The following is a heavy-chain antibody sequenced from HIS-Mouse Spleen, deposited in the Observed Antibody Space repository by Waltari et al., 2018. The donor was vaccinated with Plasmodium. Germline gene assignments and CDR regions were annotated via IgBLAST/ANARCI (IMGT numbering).Heavy chain of an antibody. CDR1: GGSISSSSYY. J-gene: IGHJ4*02. D-gene: IGHD1-26*01. CDR2: SYYNGRT. V-gene: IGHV4-39*01. Sequence: QLQLQESGPGLVKPSETLSLTCTVSGGSISSSSYYWGGIRQPPGKGLAWIGSSYYNGRTYYNPALKSRVTRSVDTSKNQVSRKLSAVTAADTAVYYCARRGGSYYYVDYWGQGTLVTVSS. CDR3: ARRGGSYYYVDY.